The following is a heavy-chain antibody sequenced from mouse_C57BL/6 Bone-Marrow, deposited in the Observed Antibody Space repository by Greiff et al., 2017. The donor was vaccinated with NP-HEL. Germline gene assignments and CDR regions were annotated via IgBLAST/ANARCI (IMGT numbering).Heavy chain of an antibody. D-gene: IGHD2-1*01. CDR1: GYTFTSYW. CDR3: AMGGNYGGAYAMDY. Sequence: QVHVKQPGAELVMPGASVKLSCKASGYTFTSYWMHWVKQRPGQGLEWIGEIDPSDSYTNYNQKFKGKSTLTVDKSSSTAYMQLSSLTSEDSAVYYCAMGGNYGGAYAMDYWGQGTSVTVSS. CDR2: IDPSDSYT. J-gene: IGHJ4*01. V-gene: IGHV1-69*01.